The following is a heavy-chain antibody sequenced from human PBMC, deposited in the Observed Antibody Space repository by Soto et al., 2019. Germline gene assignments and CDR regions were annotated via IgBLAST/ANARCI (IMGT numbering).Heavy chain of an antibody. CDR2: FDPEDGET. J-gene: IGHJ4*02. V-gene: IGHV1-24*01. D-gene: IGHD3-3*01. Sequence: APGKGLEWMGGFDPEDGETIYAQKFQGRVTMTEDTSTDTAYMELSSLRSEDTAVYYCATGFITIFGVVIPAFDYWGQGTLVTVSS. CDR3: ATGFITIFGVVIPAFDY.